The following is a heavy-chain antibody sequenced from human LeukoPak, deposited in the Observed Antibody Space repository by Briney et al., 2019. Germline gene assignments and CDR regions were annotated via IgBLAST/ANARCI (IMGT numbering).Heavy chain of an antibody. Sequence: SETLSLTCAVYGVSFSGYYWSWIRQPPGKGLEWIGEINHSGSTNYNPSLKSRVTISVDTSKNQFPLKLSSVTAADTAVYYCAIITDYYDSSGYYPYYFDYWGQGTLVTVSS. V-gene: IGHV4-34*01. D-gene: IGHD3-22*01. J-gene: IGHJ4*02. CDR3: AIITDYYDSSGYYPYYFDY. CDR1: GVSFSGYY. CDR2: INHSGST.